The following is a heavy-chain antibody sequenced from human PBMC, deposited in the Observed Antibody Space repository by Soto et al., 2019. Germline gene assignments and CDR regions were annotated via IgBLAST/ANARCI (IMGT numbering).Heavy chain of an antibody. Sequence: GGSLRLSCAASGFSFSNAWMNWVRQAPGKGLEWVGRIKSKTDGGTTDYAAPVKGRFTISRDDSKNTLYMQMNSLKTEDTAVYYCIRETGSSTLDPWGQGTLVTVSS. V-gene: IGHV3-15*07. CDR1: GFSFSNAW. D-gene: IGHD3-10*01. J-gene: IGHJ5*02. CDR3: IRETGSSTLDP. CDR2: IKSKTDGGTT.